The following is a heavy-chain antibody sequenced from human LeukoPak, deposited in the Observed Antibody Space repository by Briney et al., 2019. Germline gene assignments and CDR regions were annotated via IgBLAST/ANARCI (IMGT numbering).Heavy chain of an antibody. CDR2: INPNSGGT. J-gene: IGHJ3*02. V-gene: IGHV1-2*04. Sequence: ALVKVSCKASGYTFTGYYMHWVRQAPGQGLEWMGWINPNSGGTNYAQKFQGWVTMTRDTSISTAYMELSRLRSDDTAVYYCASSYGDYLDAFDIWGQGTMVTVSS. D-gene: IGHD4-17*01. CDR1: GYTFTGYY. CDR3: ASSYGDYLDAFDI.